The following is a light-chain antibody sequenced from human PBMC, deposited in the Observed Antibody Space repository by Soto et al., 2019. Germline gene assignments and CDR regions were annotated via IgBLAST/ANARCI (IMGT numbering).Light chain of an antibody. V-gene: IGKV1D-16*01. CDR3: QQYISDPLT. CDR2: AAS. CDR1: RAISTW. J-gene: IGKJ4*01. Sequence: DIQMTQSPSSLSASVGDRVTITCRASRAISTWLVWYQQKAGKAPRAVIYAASSLQSGLPSRFSGSGSDTEFTLTISSLQHEDSATYYCQQYISDPLTFGAGTKVEIK.